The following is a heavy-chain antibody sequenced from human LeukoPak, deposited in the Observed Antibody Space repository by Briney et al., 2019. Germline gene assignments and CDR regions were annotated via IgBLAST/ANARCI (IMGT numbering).Heavy chain of an antibody. CDR2: IWYDGSNK. J-gene: IGHJ4*02. V-gene: IGHV3-33*06. CDR3: AKDRGSYYAFDY. D-gene: IGHD1-26*01. Sequence: GGSLRLSCAASGFTFSSYGMHWVRQAPGKGPEWVAVIWYDGSNKYYADSVKGRFTISRDNSKNTLYLQMNSLRAEDTAVYYCAKDRGSYYAFDYWGQGTLVTVSS. CDR1: GFTFSSYG.